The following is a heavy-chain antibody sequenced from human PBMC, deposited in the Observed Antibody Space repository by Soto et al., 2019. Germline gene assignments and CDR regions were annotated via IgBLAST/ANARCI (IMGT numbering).Heavy chain of an antibody. D-gene: IGHD3-10*01. V-gene: IGHV4-4*02. CDR1: GGSISSSNW. J-gene: IGHJ4*02. CDR3: ARGGSYGSGSFLVD. CDR2: IYHSGST. Sequence: QVQLQESGPGLVKPSGTLSLTCAVSGGSISSSNWWSWVRQPPGKGLEWIGEIYHSGSTNYNPSPKSRVTVSVHKSKNQFSLKPSSATAADTAVYYCARGGSYGSGSFLVDWGQGTLVTVSS.